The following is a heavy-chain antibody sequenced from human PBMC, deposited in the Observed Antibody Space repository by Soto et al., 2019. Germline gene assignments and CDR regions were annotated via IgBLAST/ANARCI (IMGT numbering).Heavy chain of an antibody. CDR1: GFTFSSYG. CDR2: IWYDGSNK. Sequence: QVQLVESGGGVVQPGRSLRLSCAASGFTFSSYGMHWVRQAPGKGLEWVAVIWYDGSNKYYADSVKGRFTISRDNSKNTLHLQMNILRAEDTAVYYCARDGSDWLLFSPSFDYWGQGTLVTVAS. V-gene: IGHV3-33*01. D-gene: IGHD3-9*01. J-gene: IGHJ4*02. CDR3: ARDGSDWLLFSPSFDY.